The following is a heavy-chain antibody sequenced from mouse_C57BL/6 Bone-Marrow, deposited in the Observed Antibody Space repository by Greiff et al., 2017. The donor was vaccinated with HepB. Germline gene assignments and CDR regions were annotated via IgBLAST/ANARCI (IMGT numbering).Heavy chain of an antibody. Sequence: VQLVESGPELVKPGASVKLSCKASGYTFTSYDINWVKQRPGQGLEWIGWIYPRDGSTKYNEKFKGKATLTVDTSSSTAYMELHSLTSEDSAVYFCASGGYGSSPCYWGQGTTLTVSS. J-gene: IGHJ2*01. V-gene: IGHV1-85*01. CDR2: IYPRDGST. D-gene: IGHD1-1*01. CDR1: GYTFTSYD. CDR3: ASGGYGSSPCY.